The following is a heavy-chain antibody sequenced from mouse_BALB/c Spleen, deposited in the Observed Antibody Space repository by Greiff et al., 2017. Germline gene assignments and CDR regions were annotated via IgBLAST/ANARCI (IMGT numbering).Heavy chain of an antibody. V-gene: IGHV1-18*01. Sequence: VHVKQSGPELVKPGASMKISCKASGYSFTGYTMNWVKQSHGKNLEWIGLINPYNGGTSYNQKFKGKATLTVDKSSSTAYMELLSLTSEDSAVYYCARIHYYGYGAMDYWGQGTAVTVSS. D-gene: IGHD1-2*01. J-gene: IGHJ4*01. CDR2: INPYNGGT. CDR3: ARIHYYGYGAMDY. CDR1: GYSFTGYT.